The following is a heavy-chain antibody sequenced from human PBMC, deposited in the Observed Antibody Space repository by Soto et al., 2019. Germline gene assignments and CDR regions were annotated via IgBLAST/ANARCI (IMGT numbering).Heavy chain of an antibody. CDR3: ARKSGRDCHSGGGCFSLEV. CDR1: GETLNSNP. Sequence: QVQLVQSGAEVKKPGSSLKVSCKVFGETLNSNPIGWVRQAPGQGLEWVGGIVPLSDRTNYAQELQGRVTVTADGYTSTGYMELSNLKSVDTAVYYCARKSGRDCHSGGGCFSLEVWGQGSLSTVSS. V-gene: IGHV1-69*01. CDR2: IVPLSDRT. J-gene: IGHJ4*02. D-gene: IGHD2-15*01.